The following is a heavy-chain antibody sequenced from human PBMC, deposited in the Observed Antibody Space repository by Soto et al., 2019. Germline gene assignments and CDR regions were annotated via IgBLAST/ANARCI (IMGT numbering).Heavy chain of an antibody. CDR2: ISYDGISK. V-gene: IGHV3-30*18. Sequence: VGSLRLSCAASGFTFSSYGMHWVRQAPGKGLEWVAVISYDGISKYYADSVKGRFTIPRDNSKNTLFLEMNSLKPEDTAVYYCTKDQWTLIYCGSTSCYTEFDYWGQGTLVTVSS. D-gene: IGHD2-2*02. CDR3: TKDQWTLIYCGSTSCYTEFDY. J-gene: IGHJ4*02. CDR1: GFTFSSYG.